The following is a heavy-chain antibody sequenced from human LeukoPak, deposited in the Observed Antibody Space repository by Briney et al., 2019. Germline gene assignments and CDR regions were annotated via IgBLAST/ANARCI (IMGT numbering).Heavy chain of an antibody. Sequence: GESLKISFQGSGYSFTSYWIGWVRRMPGKGLGWMGIIYPGDSDTRYSPSFQGQVTISADKSISTAYLQWSSLKASDTAMYYCARQDILTGYNWFDPWGQGTLVTVSS. CDR2: IYPGDSDT. D-gene: IGHD3-9*01. CDR1: GYSFTSYW. J-gene: IGHJ5*02. V-gene: IGHV5-51*01. CDR3: ARQDILTGYNWFDP.